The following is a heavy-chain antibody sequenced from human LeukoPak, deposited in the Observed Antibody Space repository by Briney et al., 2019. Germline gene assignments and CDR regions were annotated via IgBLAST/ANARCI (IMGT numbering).Heavy chain of an antibody. CDR2: ISGSGAST. J-gene: IGHJ4*02. V-gene: IGHV3-23*01. D-gene: IGHD1-26*01. CDR1: GFTFSTNA. Sequence: GALRLSCLTSGFTFSTNAMSWVRQAPGKGLEWISGISGSGASTYYADSVTGRFTISRDNSRNTLYLQMNSLRGDDTAVYYCAKDVGRWESLHFFDYWGQGTLVTVSS. CDR3: AKDVGRWESLHFFDY.